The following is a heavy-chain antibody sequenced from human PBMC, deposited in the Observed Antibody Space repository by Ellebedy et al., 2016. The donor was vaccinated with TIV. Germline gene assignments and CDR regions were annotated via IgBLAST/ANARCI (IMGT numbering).Heavy chain of an antibody. Sequence: SVKGRFTISRDSSKNTLYLQMNSLRAEDTPVYYCARVYSSYSFDYWGQGTLVTVSS. J-gene: IGHJ4*02. V-gene: IGHV3-30*01. D-gene: IGHD6-6*01. CDR3: ARVYSSYSFDY.